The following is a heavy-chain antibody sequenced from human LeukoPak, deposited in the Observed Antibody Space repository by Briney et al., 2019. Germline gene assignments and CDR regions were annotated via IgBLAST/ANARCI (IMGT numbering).Heavy chain of an antibody. Sequence: KPGGSLRLSCAASGFTFSNDNMNWVRQAPGKGLEWVSSISSSSSYIYYADSVKGRFTISRDNAKNSLYLKMNSLRAEDTAVYYCARDPPWDCSGTSCFAGAFDIWGQGTMVTVSS. CDR3: ARDPPWDCSGTSCFAGAFDI. D-gene: IGHD2-2*01. CDR1: GFTFSNDN. J-gene: IGHJ3*02. V-gene: IGHV3-21*01. CDR2: ISSSSSYI.